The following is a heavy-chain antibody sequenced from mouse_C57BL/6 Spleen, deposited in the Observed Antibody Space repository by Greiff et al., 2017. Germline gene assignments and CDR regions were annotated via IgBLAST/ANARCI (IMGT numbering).Heavy chain of an antibody. CDR2: INNTANGYTT. CDR1: GFTFTDYY. J-gene: IGHJ4*01. Sequence: EVQRVESGGGLVQPGGSLSLSCAASGFTFTDYYMSWVRQPPGKGLEWMGFINNTANGYTTDYSATVKGRFTISRDNSQSILDLQMNALRAEDGATYYGARDGYYAMEYWGQGTSVTVSS. CDR3: ARDGYYAMEY. V-gene: IGHV7-3*01.